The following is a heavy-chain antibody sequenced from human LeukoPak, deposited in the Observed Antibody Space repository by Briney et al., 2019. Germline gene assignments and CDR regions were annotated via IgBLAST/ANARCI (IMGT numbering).Heavy chain of an antibody. J-gene: IGHJ4*02. V-gene: IGHV3-30*02. CDR3: AKDRLSGSYYYFDY. CDR1: GFTFSSYG. CDR2: IRYDGSNK. D-gene: IGHD1-26*01. Sequence: GGSLRLSCAASGFTFSSYGMHWVRQAPGKGLECVAFIRYDGSNKYYADSVKGRFTISRDNSKNTLYLQMNSLRAEDTAVYYCAKDRLSGSYYYFDYWGQGTLVTVSS.